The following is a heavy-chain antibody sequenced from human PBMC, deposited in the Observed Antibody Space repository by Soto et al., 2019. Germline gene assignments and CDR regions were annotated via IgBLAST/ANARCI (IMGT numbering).Heavy chain of an antibody. Sequence: QVQLQESGPGLVKPSETLSLTCTVSGDSVTSRSYYWTWVRQPPGKGLEWIGYIYYSGNTNYNPSRKSRFTRSVDTSTNQFSLKLTSVTAADTAIYYCARGNIAASGTKFDPWGQGILVTVSS. CDR3: ARGNIAASGTKFDP. CDR1: GDSVTSRSYY. D-gene: IGHD6-13*01. J-gene: IGHJ5*02. CDR2: IYYSGNT. V-gene: IGHV4-61*01.